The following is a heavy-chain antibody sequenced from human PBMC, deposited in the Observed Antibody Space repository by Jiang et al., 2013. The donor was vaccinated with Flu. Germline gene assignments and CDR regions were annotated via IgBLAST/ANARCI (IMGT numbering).Heavy chain of an antibody. J-gene: IGHJ4*02. CDR1: GYTFTSYD. V-gene: IGHV1-8*01. D-gene: IGHD3-10*01. Sequence: EVKKPGASVKVSCKASGYTFTSYDINWVRQATGQGLEWMGWMNPNSGNTGYAQKFQGRVTMTRNTSISTAYMELSSLRSEDTAVYYCARGVRFGEFLKRGGDYWGQGTLATVSS. CDR3: ARGVRFGEFLKRGGDY. CDR2: MNPNSGNT.